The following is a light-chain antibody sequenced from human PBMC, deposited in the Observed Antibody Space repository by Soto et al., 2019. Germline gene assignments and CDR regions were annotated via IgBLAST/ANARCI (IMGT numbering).Light chain of an antibody. V-gene: IGKV3-11*01. CDR2: AAS. CDR3: QPHADWPLT. Sequence: EIVLTQSPATLSLSPGERATLSCRASRSVGNNLAWYQKKPCQAPGLLIYAASTRATGIPARFSGGRSVTDFTLTISGLEPEAFAVYYCQPHADWPLTFGGGTTVQIK. CDR1: RSVGNN. J-gene: IGKJ4*01.